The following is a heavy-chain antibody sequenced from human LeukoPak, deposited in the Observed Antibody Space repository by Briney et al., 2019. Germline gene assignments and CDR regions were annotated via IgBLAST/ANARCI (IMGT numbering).Heavy chain of an antibody. CDR3: ARFRFYYYDSSGYPNLFDY. J-gene: IGHJ4*02. CDR2: ISSSSSYI. Sequence: PGGSLRLSCAASGFTFSSYSMNWVRQAPGKGLEWVSSISSSSSYIYYADSVKGRFTISRDNAKNSLYLQMNSLRAEDTAVYYCARFRFYYYDSSGYPNLFDYWGQGTLVTVSS. D-gene: IGHD3-22*01. V-gene: IGHV3-21*01. CDR1: GFTFSSYS.